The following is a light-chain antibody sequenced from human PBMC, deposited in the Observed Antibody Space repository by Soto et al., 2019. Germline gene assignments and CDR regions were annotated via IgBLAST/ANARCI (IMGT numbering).Light chain of an antibody. CDR1: QSVTTSS. J-gene: IGKJ1*01. V-gene: IGKV3-20*01. Sequence: EIELTQSPGTRSSSPGERATLSFRTSQSVTTSSLAWYQQKPGQAPRLLIYGTSNRATGIPDRFSGSGSATDFTLTISRLEPEDFAVYYCHQYGGSPQTFGQGTKVDIK. CDR2: GTS. CDR3: HQYGGSPQT.